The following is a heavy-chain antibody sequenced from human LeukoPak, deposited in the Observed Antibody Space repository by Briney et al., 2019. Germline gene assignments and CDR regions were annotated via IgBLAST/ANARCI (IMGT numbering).Heavy chain of an antibody. CDR1: GYTFTDYY. J-gene: IGHJ5*02. D-gene: IGHD2-2*01. CDR2: INPNSGGT. CDR3: ARDAYCSTTSCYWGGGWFDP. V-gene: IGHV1-2*02. Sequence: ASVKVSCKASGYTFTDYYIHWVRQAPGQGLEWMGWINPNSGGTNYAQNFQGRVTMTRDTSISTAYMDLNRLRSDDTAVYYCARDAYCSTTSCYWGGGWFDPWGQGTLVTVSS.